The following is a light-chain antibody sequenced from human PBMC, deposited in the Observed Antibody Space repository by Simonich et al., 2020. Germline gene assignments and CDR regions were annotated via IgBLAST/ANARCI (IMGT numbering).Light chain of an antibody. CDR1: QSVSSN. CDR2: GSS. J-gene: IGKJ3*01. CDR3: QQYNNWPLT. Sequence: EIVMTQSPATLSVSPGERAPLSCRARQSVSSNLAWYQQKPGQAHRLLIYGSSTRATGIPARFSGSGSGTDFTLTISSMQSEDFAVYYCQQYNNWPLTFGPGTKVDIK. V-gene: IGKV3-15*01.